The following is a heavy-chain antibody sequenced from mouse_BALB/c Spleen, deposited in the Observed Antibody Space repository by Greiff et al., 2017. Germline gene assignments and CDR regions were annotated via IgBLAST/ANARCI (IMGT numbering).Heavy chain of an antibody. J-gene: IGHJ2*01. CDR2: INPYNDGT. V-gene: IGHV1-14*01. Sequence: EVQLVESGPELVKPGASVKMSCKASGYTFTSYVMHWVKQKPGQGLEWIGYINPYNDGTKYNEKFKGKATLTSDKSSSTAYMELSSLTSEDSAVYYCARGGLTVVERYFDYWGQGTTRTVSS. CDR1: GYTFTSYV. CDR3: ARGGLTVVERYFDY. D-gene: IGHD1-1*01.